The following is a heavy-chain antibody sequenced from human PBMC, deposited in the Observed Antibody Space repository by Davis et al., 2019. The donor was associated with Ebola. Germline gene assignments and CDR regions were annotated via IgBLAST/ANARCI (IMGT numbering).Heavy chain of an antibody. J-gene: IGHJ4*02. V-gene: IGHV4-59*01. CDR3: ARCYYYEGSWAFYYYFDY. CDR1: GGSISSYY. CDR2: IYYSGST. D-gene: IGHD3-22*01. Sequence: PSETLSLTCTVSGGSISSYYWSWIRQPPGKGLEWIGYIYYSGSTNYNPSLKSRVTISVDTSKNQFSLKLSSVTAADTAVYYCARCYYYEGSWAFYYYFDYWGQGTLVTVSS.